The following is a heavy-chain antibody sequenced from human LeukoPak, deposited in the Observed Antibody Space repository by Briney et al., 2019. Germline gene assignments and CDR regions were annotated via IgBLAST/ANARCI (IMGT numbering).Heavy chain of an antibody. CDR2: GNHNGGT. D-gene: IGHD3-9*01. J-gene: IGHJ5*02. CDR3: AKNGQTGFSFDP. V-gene: IGHV4-34*08. Sequence: GSLRLSCAASGFSFSSYWMSWIRQSPGKGLEWIGEGNHNGGTKYNPSLKSRVTISADSSKNQFSLKLSFVTAADSAVYHCAKNGQTGFSFDPWGQGTLVTV. CDR1: GFSFSSYW.